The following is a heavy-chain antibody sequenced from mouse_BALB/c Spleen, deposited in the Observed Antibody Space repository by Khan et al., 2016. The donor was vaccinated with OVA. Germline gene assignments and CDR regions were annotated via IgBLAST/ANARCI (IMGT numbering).Heavy chain of an antibody. Sequence: EVQPQVSGAELVRPGASVKLSCTATGFNIKDTYMPWVKQRPEQGLEWIGRIDPSNGDTKYDPKFQDKATIQTSTSTKTADLQLSSLTSEDTTVDYGATLYGNRLPYWGQGTLVTVSA. CDR1: GFNIKDTY. V-gene: IGHV14-3*02. D-gene: IGHD2-1*01. J-gene: IGHJ3*01. CDR2: IDPSNGDT. CDR3: ATLYGNRLPY.